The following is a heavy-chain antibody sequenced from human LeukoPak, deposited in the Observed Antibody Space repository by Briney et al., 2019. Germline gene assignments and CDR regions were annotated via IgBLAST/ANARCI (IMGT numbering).Heavy chain of an antibody. V-gene: IGHV3-53*05. J-gene: IGHJ5*02. CDR2: IYSGGTT. CDR1: GFTVSSDY. CDR3: ARIWFEP. Sequence: GGCLSLSCAASGFTVSSDYMSWVRQAPGKGVDWVSVIYSGGTTYYADSVKGRFTISRDKSKNTVYLQMNSLRFEHTAMYYCARIWFEPWGQGTLVTVSS.